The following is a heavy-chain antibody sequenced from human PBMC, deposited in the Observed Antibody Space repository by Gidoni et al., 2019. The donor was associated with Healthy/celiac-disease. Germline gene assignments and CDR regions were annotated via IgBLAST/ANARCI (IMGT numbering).Heavy chain of an antibody. CDR1: GGPISSGSYY. Sequence: QVQLQESGPGLVKPSQTLSLTCTVSGGPISSGSYYWSWIRQPAGKGLEWIGRIYTSGSTNYNPSLKSRVTISVDTSKNQFSLKLSSVTAADTAVYYCARVPPHGSFDYWGQGTLVTVSS. V-gene: IGHV4-61*02. D-gene: IGHD1-26*01. J-gene: IGHJ4*02. CDR3: ARVPPHGSFDY. CDR2: IYTSGST.